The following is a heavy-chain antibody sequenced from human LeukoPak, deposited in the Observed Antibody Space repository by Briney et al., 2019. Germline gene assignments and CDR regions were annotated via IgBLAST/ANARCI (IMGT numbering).Heavy chain of an antibody. CDR3: ATAARGAAGNYYYYYMDV. Sequence: GASVKVSCKASGGTFSSYAISWVRQAPGQGLEWMGRIIPILGIANYAQKFQGRVTITADKSTSTAYMELSSLRSEDTAVYYCATAARGAAGNYYYYYMDVWGKGTTVTVSS. D-gene: IGHD6-13*01. J-gene: IGHJ6*03. CDR2: IIPILGIA. V-gene: IGHV1-69*04. CDR1: GGTFSSYA.